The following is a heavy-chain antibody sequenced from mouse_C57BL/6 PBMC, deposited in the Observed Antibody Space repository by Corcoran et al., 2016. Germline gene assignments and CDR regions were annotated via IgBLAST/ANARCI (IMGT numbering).Heavy chain of an antibody. CDR2: INTYSGVP. D-gene: IGHD4-1*01. CDR1: GYTFSTYG. CDR3: ARGTTGTKYFDV. V-gene: IGHV9-3*01. Sequence: QIQLVQSVPQVRKPGGTVKISGKASGYTFSTYGMSWVKQAPGEGFKWRGWINTYSGVPTYADDFKGRFAFSLETSASTAYLQINNLKNEDTATYFCARGTTGTKYFDVWGTGTTVTVSS. J-gene: IGHJ1*03.